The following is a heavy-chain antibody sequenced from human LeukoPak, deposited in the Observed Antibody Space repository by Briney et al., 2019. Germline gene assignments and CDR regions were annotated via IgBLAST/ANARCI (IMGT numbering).Heavy chain of an antibody. Sequence: ASVKVSCKASGYTFTGYYIHWVRQAPGQRLEWMGWINPNSGGTNYAQKFQGRVTMTRDTSITYMELSRLRSDDTAVYYCARAYSGYEAFDYWGQGTLVTVSS. D-gene: IGHD5-12*01. CDR2: INPNSGGT. V-gene: IGHV1-2*02. J-gene: IGHJ4*02. CDR3: ARAYSGYEAFDY. CDR1: GYTFTGYY.